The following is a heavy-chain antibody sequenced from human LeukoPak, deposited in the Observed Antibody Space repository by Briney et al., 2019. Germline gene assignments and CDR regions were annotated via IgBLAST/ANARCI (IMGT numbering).Heavy chain of an antibody. D-gene: IGHD2-8*01. V-gene: IGHV5-51*01. J-gene: IGHJ4*02. CDR1: GYSFTSYW. CDR2: IYPGDSDT. CDR3: ARHSRDCTNGVCQFDY. Sequence: GESLKVSCKGSGYSFTSYWIGWVRQMPGKGLEWMGIIYPGDSDTRYSPSFQGQVTISADKSINTAYLQWSSLKASDTAMYYCARHSRDCTNGVCQFDYWGQGTLVTVSS.